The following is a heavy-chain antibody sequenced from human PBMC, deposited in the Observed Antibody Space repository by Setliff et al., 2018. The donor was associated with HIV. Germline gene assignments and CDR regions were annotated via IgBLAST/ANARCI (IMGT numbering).Heavy chain of an antibody. J-gene: IGHJ4*02. V-gene: IGHV2-5*01. CDR2: IYWNNNK. CDR1: GLSLSTSGVG. CDR3: AYSGRQLRGPYLDC. D-gene: IGHD1-1*01. Sequence: SGPTLVNPTQTLTLTCTFSGLSLSTSGVGVAWIRQSPGKALEWLAFIYWNNNKHYSTSLKSRLTVTKDTSKNRVFFTMTNMDTVDTATYYCAYSGRQLRGPYLDCWGQGTPVTVSS.